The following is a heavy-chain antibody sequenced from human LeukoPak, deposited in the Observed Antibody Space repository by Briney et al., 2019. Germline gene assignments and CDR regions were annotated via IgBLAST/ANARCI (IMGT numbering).Heavy chain of an antibody. V-gene: IGHV4-59*12. CDR2: MYYNGST. CDR1: GGSISSYY. D-gene: IGHD3-10*01. Sequence: SETLSLTCTVSGGSISSYYWSWIRQPPGKGLEWIGYMYYNGSTNYNPSLKSRVTISVDTSKNQFSLKLSSVTAADTAVYYCARKGVPHYYGSGRANRPFDPWGQGTLVTVSS. J-gene: IGHJ5*02. CDR3: ARKGVPHYYGSGRANRPFDP.